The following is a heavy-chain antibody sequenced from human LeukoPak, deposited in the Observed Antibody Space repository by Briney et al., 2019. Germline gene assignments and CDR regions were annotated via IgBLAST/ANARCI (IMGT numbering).Heavy chain of an antibody. J-gene: IGHJ4*02. CDR3: ARTSSSVDFDY. CDR1: GFTFSDHY. Sequence: GGSLRLSCAASGFTFSDHYIDWVRQAPGKGLQWVGRSRNKANSYTTEYAASVKGRFIISRDDSESSLYLQMNSLRAEDTAVYYCARTSSSVDFDYWGQGTLVTVSS. D-gene: IGHD5/OR15-5a*01. V-gene: IGHV3-72*01. CDR2: SRNKANSYTT.